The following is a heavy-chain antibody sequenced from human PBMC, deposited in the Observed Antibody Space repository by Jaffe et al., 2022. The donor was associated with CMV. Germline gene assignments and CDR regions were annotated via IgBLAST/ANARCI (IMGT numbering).Heavy chain of an antibody. V-gene: IGHV1-8*01. D-gene: IGHD1-1*01. Sequence: QVQLVQSGAEVKKPGASVKVSCKASGYTFSSYYLNWVRQAPGQGLEWMGWMNPKSGNTGYAQKFQGRVTMTRDISTATAYMDLSSLSSEDTAMYFCARGGLITSTHYFYGLDVWAQGTTVTVSS. J-gene: IGHJ6*02. CDR3: ARGGLITSTHYFYGLDV. CDR1: GYTFSSYY. CDR2: MNPKSGNT.